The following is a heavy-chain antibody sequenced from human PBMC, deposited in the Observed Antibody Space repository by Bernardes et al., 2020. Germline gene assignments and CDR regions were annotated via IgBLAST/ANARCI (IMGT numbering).Heavy chain of an antibody. CDR1: GFTFSSYA. CDR3: AKGRDGYNILTYFDY. J-gene: IGHJ4*02. V-gene: IGHV3-23*01. Sequence: GGSLRLSRAASGFTFSSYAMSWVRQAPGKGLEWVSAISGSGGSTYYADSVKGRFTISRDNSKNTLYLQMNSLRAEDTAVYYCAKGRDGYNILTYFDYWGQGTLVTVSS. D-gene: IGHD5-12*01. CDR2: ISGSGGST.